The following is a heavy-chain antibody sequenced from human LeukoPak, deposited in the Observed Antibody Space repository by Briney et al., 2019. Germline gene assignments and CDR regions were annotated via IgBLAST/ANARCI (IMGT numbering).Heavy chain of an antibody. J-gene: IGHJ4*02. V-gene: IGHV1-2*02. Sequence: ASVKVSCKASGYTFTGYYMHWVRQAPGQGLEWMGWINPNSGGTNYAQKFQGRVTMTRDTSISTAYMELSRLRSDDTAVYYCARGRVIVVVPAAMVDWGQGTLVTVSS. D-gene: IGHD2-2*01. CDR2: INPNSGGT. CDR3: ARGRVIVVVPAAMVD. CDR1: GYTFTGYY.